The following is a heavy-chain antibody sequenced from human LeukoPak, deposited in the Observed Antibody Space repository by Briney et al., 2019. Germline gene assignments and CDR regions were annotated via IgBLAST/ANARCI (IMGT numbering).Heavy chain of an antibody. CDR2: IYHTGST. J-gene: IGHJ5*02. V-gene: IGHV4-39*01. CDR3: ARXXXXVTGXXXXP. Sequence: SETLSLTCTVSGDSISNADYYYWGWIRQPPGRGLEWVASIYHTGSTYYNPSLKSRVTISVDTSKNQFYLKLTSVTAADTAVFYCARXXXXVTGXXXXPXGXGTLVTVSS. CDR1: GDSISNADYYY. D-gene: IGHD2-21*02.